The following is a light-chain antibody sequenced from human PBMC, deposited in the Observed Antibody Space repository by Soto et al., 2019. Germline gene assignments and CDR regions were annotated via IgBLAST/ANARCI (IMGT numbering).Light chain of an antibody. J-gene: IGLJ3*02. CDR2: EVT. V-gene: IGLV2-23*02. CDR3: CSYAGGTWV. CDR1: STDIGNYNL. Sequence: QSALTQPAYMSGSPGQSITISCTGTSTDIGNYNLVSWYQFHPGKAPKVMIYEVTKRPSGVSDRFSGSKSGNTASLTISGLQAEDETNYYCCSYAGGTWVFGGGTKLTVL.